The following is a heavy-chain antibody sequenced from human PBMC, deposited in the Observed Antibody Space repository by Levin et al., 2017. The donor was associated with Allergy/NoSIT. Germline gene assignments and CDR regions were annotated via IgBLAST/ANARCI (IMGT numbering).Heavy chain of an antibody. CDR1: GYTFSNYW. CDR2: IYPSDSDT. V-gene: IGHV5-51*01. J-gene: IGHJ3*02. Sequence: KVSCKGSGYTFSNYWIGWVRQMPGKGLEWMGIIYPSDSDTRYSPSFQGQVSISADKSMSTAYLQWSSLKASDTAMYYCVKSRRLALRFDAFDIWGQGTKVTVSS. CDR3: VKSRRLALRFDAFDI. D-gene: IGHD3-16*01.